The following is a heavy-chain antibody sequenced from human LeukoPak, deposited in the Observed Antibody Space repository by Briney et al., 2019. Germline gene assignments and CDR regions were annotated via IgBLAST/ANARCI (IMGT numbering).Heavy chain of an antibody. CDR3: AKDHGLLWFGELWT. CDR1: GYTFTGYY. CDR2: IRYDGSNK. Sequence: SCKASGYTFTGYYMHWVRQAPGKGLEWVAFIRYDGSNKYYADSVKGRFTISRDNSKNTLYLQMNSLRAEDTAVYYCAKDHGLLWFGELWTWGQGTLVTVSS. J-gene: IGHJ5*02. V-gene: IGHV3-30*02. D-gene: IGHD3-10*01.